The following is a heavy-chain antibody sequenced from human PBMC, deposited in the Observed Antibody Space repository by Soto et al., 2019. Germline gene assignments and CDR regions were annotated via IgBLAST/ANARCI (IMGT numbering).Heavy chain of an antibody. D-gene: IGHD3-10*01. V-gene: IGHV1-46*01. CDR1: GYTFTSYY. CDR2: INPSGGST. J-gene: IGHJ6*02. Sequence: GASVKVSCKASGYTFTSYYMHWVRQAPGQGLEWMGIINPSGGSTSYAQKFQGRVTMTRDTSTSTVYMELSSLRSEDTAVYYCARDLLYYGSGTLSPSLYYYGMDVWGQGTTVTVSS. CDR3: ARDLLYYGSGTLSPSLYYYGMDV.